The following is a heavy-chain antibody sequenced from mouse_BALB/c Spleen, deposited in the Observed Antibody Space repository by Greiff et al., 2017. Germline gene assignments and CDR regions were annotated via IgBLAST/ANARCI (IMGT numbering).Heavy chain of an antibody. J-gene: IGHJ1*01. D-gene: IGHD2-1*01. Sequence: VKLLESGPGLVAPSQSLSITCTVSGFSFTSYDISWIRQPPGKGLEWLGVIWTGGGTNYNSAFMSRLSISKDNSKSQVFLKMNSLQTDDTAIYYCVRLYGNYWYFDVWGAGTTVTVSS. CDR3: VRLYGNYWYFDV. CDR1: GFSFTSYD. CDR2: IWTGGGT. V-gene: IGHV2-9-2*01.